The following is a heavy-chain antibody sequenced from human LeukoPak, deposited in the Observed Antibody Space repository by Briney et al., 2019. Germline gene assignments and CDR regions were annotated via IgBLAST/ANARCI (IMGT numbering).Heavy chain of an antibody. Sequence: GGSLRLSCAASGFTFSSYEMNWVRQAPGKGLEWVSYISSSGSTIYYADSVKGRFTISRDNAKNSLYLQMNSLRAEDTAVYYCAELGITMIGGVLGNGTTVTISS. CDR1: GFTFSSYE. CDR3: AELGITMIGGV. V-gene: IGHV3-48*03. J-gene: IGHJ6*04. D-gene: IGHD3-10*02. CDR2: ISSSGSTI.